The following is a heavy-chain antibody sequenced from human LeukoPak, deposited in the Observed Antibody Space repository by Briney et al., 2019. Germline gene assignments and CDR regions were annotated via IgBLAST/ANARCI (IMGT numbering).Heavy chain of an antibody. CDR1: GYTFTSYD. D-gene: IGHD4-11*01. V-gene: IGHV1-8*03. CDR2: MNPNSGNT. CDR3: AIAATVTDDMDV. Sequence: ASVKVSCKASGYTFTSYDINWVRQAPGQGLEWMGWMNPNSGNTGYAQKFQGRVTITRNTSISTAYMELSSLRSEDTAVYYCAIAATVTDDMDVWGQGTTVTVSS. J-gene: IGHJ6*02.